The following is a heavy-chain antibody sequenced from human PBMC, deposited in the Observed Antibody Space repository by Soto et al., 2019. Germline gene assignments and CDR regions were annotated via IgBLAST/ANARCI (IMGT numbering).Heavy chain of an antibody. CDR2: IYYSGST. J-gene: IGHJ2*01. CDR1: GGSISSGGYY. CDR3: ARDQRSVCSGGSCHHWYFDL. D-gene: IGHD2-15*01. Sequence: QVQLQESGPGLVKPSQTLSLTCTVSGGSISSGGYYWSWIRQHPGKGLEWIGYIYYSGSTYYNPSLKSLVTISVDTSKNQFSLKLSSVTAADTAVYYCARDQRSVCSGGSCHHWYFDLWGRGTLVTVSS. V-gene: IGHV4-31*01.